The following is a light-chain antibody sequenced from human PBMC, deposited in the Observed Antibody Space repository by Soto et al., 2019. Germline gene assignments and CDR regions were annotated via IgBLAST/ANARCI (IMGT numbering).Light chain of an antibody. CDR2: KAS. CDR1: QTISSR. V-gene: IGKV1-5*03. CDR3: QQYYNWPRT. J-gene: IGKJ1*01. Sequence: DIQMTPSPSTLSGSLVDRVTITCLASQTISSRLAWYQQKPGKAPKLLIYKASTLKSGVPSRFSGSGSGTEFTLTISSLRSEDFAVYFCQQYYNWPRTFGQGTKVDIK.